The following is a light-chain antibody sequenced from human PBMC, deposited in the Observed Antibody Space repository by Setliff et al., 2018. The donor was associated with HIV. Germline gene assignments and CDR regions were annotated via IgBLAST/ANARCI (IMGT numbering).Light chain of an antibody. CDR2: EVS. CDR3: SSYTSSNTYV. CDR1: SSDVGGYTY. V-gene: IGLV2-14*01. J-gene: IGLJ3*02. Sequence: QSALTQPASVSGSPGQSITISCTGTSSDVGGYTYVSWYQQHPGKAPKLMIYEVSNRPSGMSTRFSGSKSGNRASLTISGLQAEDEADYYCSSYTSSNTYVFGGGTKGTVL.